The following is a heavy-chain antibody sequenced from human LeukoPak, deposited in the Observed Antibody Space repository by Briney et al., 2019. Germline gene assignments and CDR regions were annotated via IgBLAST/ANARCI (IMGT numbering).Heavy chain of an antibody. CDR3: ARHGSGSYLFDY. CDR1: GGSISSYY. J-gene: IGHJ4*02. Sequence: PSETLSLTCTVSGGSISSYYWSWIRQPPGKGLEWIGYIYYSGSTNYNPSLKSRVTISVDTSKNQFSLKLSSVTAADTAVYYCARHGSGSYLFDYWGQGTLVTVSS. D-gene: IGHD1-26*01. CDR2: IYYSGST. V-gene: IGHV4-59*08.